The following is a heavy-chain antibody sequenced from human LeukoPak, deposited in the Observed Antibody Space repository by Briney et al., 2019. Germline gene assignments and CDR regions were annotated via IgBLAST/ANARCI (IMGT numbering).Heavy chain of an antibody. CDR3: ARPGIAAALDY. V-gene: IGHV3-66*04. Sequence: GGFLRLSCAASGFTVSSNYMSWVRQAPGKGLEWVSVIYSGGRTYYADSVKGRFTISRDNSKNTLYLQMNSLRAEDTAVYYCARPGIAAALDYWGQGTLVTVSS. CDR2: IYSGGRT. D-gene: IGHD6-13*01. CDR1: GFTVSSNY. J-gene: IGHJ4*02.